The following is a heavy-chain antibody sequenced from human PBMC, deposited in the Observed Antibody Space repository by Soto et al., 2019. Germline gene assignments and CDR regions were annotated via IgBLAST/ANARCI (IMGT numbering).Heavy chain of an antibody. Sequence: SETLSLTCTVSGGSISSYYWSWIRQPPGKGLEWIGYIYYSGSTNYNPSLKSRVTISVDTSKNQFSLKLSSVTAADTAVYYCARDGGLYYYYMDVWGKGTTVTVSS. CDR3: ARDGGLYYYYMDV. CDR2: IYYSGST. V-gene: IGHV4-59*01. CDR1: GGSISSYY. J-gene: IGHJ6*03.